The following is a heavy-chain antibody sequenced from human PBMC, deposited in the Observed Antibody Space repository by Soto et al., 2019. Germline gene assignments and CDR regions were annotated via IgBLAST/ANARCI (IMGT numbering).Heavy chain of an antibody. CDR2: IWYDGSNK. V-gene: IGHV3-33*06. CDR3: AKGGGYTYGSSWWHFDL. Sequence: HPGGSLRLSCAASGFTFSSYGMHWVRQAPGKGLEWVAVIWYDGSNKYYADSVKGRFTISRDNSKNTLYLQMNSLRAEDTAVYYCAKGGGYTYGSSWWHFDLWGRGTLVTVSS. CDR1: GFTFSSYG. J-gene: IGHJ2*01. D-gene: IGHD5-18*01.